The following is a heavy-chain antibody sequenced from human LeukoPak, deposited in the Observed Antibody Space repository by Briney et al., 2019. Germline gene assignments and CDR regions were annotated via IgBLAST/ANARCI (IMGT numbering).Heavy chain of an antibody. CDR1: GGSISSYY. D-gene: IGHD7-27*01. Sequence: SETLSLTCTVSGGSISSYYWSWIRQPPGKGLEWIGYIYYSGSTYYNPSLKSRVTISVDTSKNQSPLKLSSVTAADTAVYYCAREWGSRAFDIWGQGTMVTVSS. J-gene: IGHJ3*02. V-gene: IGHV4-30-4*08. CDR2: IYYSGST. CDR3: AREWGSRAFDI.